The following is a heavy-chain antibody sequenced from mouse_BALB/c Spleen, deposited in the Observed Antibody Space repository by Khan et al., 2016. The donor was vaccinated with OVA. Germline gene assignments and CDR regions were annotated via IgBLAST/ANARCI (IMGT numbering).Heavy chain of an antibody. CDR2: ISYSGCT. V-gene: IGHV3-2*02. CDR1: GYSITSDYA. Sequence: VQLQQSGPGLVKPSQSLSLTCTVTGYSITSDYAWNWIRQFPGNKLEWMGYISYSGCTSYNPSLKSRISVTRDTSKNQFFLQLNSVTTEDTATYYCAMGRTYWGQGTLVTVSA. J-gene: IGHJ3*01. D-gene: IGHD4-1*01. CDR3: AMGRTY.